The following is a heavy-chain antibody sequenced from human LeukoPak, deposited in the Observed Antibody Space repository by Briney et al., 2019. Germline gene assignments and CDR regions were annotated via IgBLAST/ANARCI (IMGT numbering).Heavy chain of an antibody. CDR3: ARDRWRGLTYYFDY. J-gene: IGHJ4*02. V-gene: IGHV4-59*01. CDR2: IFYSGTA. CDR1: GGSISSYY. D-gene: IGHD2-21*02. Sequence: SETLSLTCAMSGGSISSYYWSWVRQPPGKGLEWIGHIFYSGTASYNPSLKSRITIVVDRSKNHFSLKLKSVTAADTAVYYCARDRWRGLTYYFDYWGQGTLVTVSS.